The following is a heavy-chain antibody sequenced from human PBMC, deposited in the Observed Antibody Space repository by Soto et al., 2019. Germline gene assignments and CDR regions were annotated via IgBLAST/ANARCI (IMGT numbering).Heavy chain of an antibody. CDR3: STWSRYHLMDV. CDR1: GFTFRDYS. Sequence: GGSLRLSCAAAGFTFRDYSMNWVRQAPGKGLEWVSSISSSSRFIYHADSLKGRFTISRDNAKNSLYLQMNSLRAEDTAVYYCSTWSRYHLMDVWGQGSTVTVSS. J-gene: IGHJ6*02. D-gene: IGHD6-13*01. V-gene: IGHV3-21*01. CDR2: ISSSSRFI.